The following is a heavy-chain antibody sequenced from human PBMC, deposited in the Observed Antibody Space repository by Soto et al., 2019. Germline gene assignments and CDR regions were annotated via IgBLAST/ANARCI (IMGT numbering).Heavy chain of an antibody. D-gene: IGHD5-18*01. J-gene: IGHJ4*02. CDR3: ARDHPHSYGVYYFDY. CDR2: IYSSGST. V-gene: IGHV4-59*01. Sequence: SETLSLTCAVSGGSISSYYYSWGRQPPGKGLEWIGYIYSSGSTHYNPSLQSRVTISIDTSKNQVSLKVNSVTAADTAVYYCARDHPHSYGVYYFDYWGQGTPVTVSS. CDR1: GGSISSYY.